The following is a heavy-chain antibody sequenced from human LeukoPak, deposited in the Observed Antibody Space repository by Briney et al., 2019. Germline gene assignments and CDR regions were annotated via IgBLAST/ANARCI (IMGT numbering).Heavy chain of an antibody. CDR3: ARASLTVTANYFDY. V-gene: IGHV3-7*01. Sequence: GGPLRLSCAASGFPFSSYWMSWVRPAPGKGLEWVANIKQDGREKYYVDSVKGRFTISRDNAKNSLYLQMNSLRAEDTAVYYCARASLTVTANYFDYWGQGTLVTVSS. CDR2: IKQDGREK. D-gene: IGHD4-17*01. CDR1: GFPFSSYW. J-gene: IGHJ4*02.